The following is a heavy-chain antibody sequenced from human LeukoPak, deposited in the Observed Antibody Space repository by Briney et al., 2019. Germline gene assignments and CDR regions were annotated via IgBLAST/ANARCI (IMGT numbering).Heavy chain of an antibody. CDR1: GYSFRNYW. Sequence: GESLNICSKGCGYSFRNYWLGWLRQMAGKGLARMVIIYPDASDTRYSPSFQGQVTISADKSISTAYLQWSSLKASDTAIYYCAIGGDSTTSCYRCFNYWGQGTLVTVSS. CDR3: AIGGDSTTSCYRCFNY. J-gene: IGHJ4*02. CDR2: IYPDASDT. V-gene: IGHV5-51*01. D-gene: IGHD2-2*02.